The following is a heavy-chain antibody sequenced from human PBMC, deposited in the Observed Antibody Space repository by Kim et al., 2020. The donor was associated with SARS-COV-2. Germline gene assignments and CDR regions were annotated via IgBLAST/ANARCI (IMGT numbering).Heavy chain of an antibody. CDR1: GFTFSSYG. CDR3: AKQAGKRRWYYYDSSGYYYFDY. CDR2: ISYDGSNK. D-gene: IGHD3-22*01. V-gene: IGHV3-30*18. J-gene: IGHJ4*02. Sequence: GGSLRLSCAASGFTFSSYGMHWVRQAPGKGLEWVAVISYDGSNKYYADSVKGRFTISRDNSKNTLYLQMNSLRAEDTAVYYCAKQAGKRRWYYYDSSGYYYFDYWGQGTLVTVSS.